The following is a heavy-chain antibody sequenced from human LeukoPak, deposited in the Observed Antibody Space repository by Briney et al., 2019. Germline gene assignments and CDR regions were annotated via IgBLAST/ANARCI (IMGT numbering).Heavy chain of an antibody. Sequence: ASVKVSCKASGYTFTGYYIHWVRQAPGQGLEWMGWINPNSGGTNYAQKFQGRVTMTRDTSISTAYMELSRLRSDDTAVYYCARVRDSTILSPYGMDVWGQGTTVTVSS. V-gene: IGHV1-2*02. CDR3: ARVRDSTILSPYGMDV. J-gene: IGHJ6*02. D-gene: IGHD2-21*01. CDR1: GYTFTGYY. CDR2: INPNSGGT.